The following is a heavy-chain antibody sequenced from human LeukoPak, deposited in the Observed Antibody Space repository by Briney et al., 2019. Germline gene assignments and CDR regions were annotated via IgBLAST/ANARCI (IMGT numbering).Heavy chain of an antibody. V-gene: IGHV4-59*01. CDR1: GGSISSYY. D-gene: IGHD2-15*01. Sequence: PSETLSLTCTVSGGSISSYYWSWIRQPPGKGLEWIGYIYYSGSTKYNPSLKSRVSISVDTSKSQFSLKLSSVTAADTAVYYCARGFCSGGSCYSAIFDYWGQGTLVTVSS. CDR3: ARGFCSGGSCYSAIFDY. J-gene: IGHJ4*02. CDR2: IYYSGST.